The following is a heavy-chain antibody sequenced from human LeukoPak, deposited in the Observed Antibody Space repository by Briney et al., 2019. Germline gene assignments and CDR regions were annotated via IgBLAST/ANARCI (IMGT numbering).Heavy chain of an antibody. J-gene: IGHJ4*02. D-gene: IGHD3-22*01. V-gene: IGHV4-59*01. CDR2: IYYSGST. Sequence: PSETLSLTCTVSGGSISSYYWSWIRQPPGKGLEWIGYIYYSGSTNYNPSLKSRVTISVDTSKNQFSLKLSSVTAADTAVYYCARAGRYYDSSGTYYFDYWGQGTLVTVSS. CDR1: GGSISSYY. CDR3: ARAGRYYDSSGTYYFDY.